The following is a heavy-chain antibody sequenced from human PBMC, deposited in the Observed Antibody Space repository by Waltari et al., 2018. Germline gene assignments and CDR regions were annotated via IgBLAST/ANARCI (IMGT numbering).Heavy chain of an antibody. D-gene: IGHD2-8*01. CDR3: ARERCTNGVCPTDY. V-gene: IGHV4-59*01. CDR1: GGSISRYY. Sequence: QVQLQESGPGLVKPSETLSLTCTVSGGSISRYYWSWIRQPPGKGLEWIGYIYYSGSTNYTPSRKSRVTISVDTSKNQFSLKLSSVTAADTAVYYCARERCTNGVCPTDYWGQGTLVTVSS. J-gene: IGHJ4*02. CDR2: IYYSGST.